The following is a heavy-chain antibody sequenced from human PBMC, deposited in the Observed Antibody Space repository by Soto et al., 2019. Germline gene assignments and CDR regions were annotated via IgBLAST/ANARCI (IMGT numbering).Heavy chain of an antibody. J-gene: IGHJ3*02. CDR2: ISYDGRNK. V-gene: IGHV3-30*04. Sequence: QVQLVESGGGVAQPGRSLRLSCAASGFTFSSSAMHWVRQAPGKGLEWVAFISYDGRNKYYADSVKGRFTISRDNSKNTVYLKMDSLRAEDTAVYYCARELGGSSDAFDMWGQGTLVTVSS. CDR3: ARELGGSSDAFDM. CDR1: GFTFSSSA. D-gene: IGHD2-15*01.